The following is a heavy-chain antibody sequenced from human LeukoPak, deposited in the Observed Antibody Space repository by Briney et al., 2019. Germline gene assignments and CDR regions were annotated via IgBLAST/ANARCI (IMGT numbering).Heavy chain of an antibody. J-gene: IGHJ6*04. CDR3: AKVLRGSAYYDILTGRMDV. D-gene: IGHD3-9*01. CDR1: GFTFRSYG. CDR2: ISGSGSST. V-gene: IGHV3-23*01. Sequence: GGSLRLSCAASGFTFRSYGMSWVRQAPGKGLEWVSGISGSGSSTYYADSVKGRFTISRDNSKNTVYLQMNSLRAEDTAVYYCAKVLRGSAYYDILTGRMDVWGKGTTVTISS.